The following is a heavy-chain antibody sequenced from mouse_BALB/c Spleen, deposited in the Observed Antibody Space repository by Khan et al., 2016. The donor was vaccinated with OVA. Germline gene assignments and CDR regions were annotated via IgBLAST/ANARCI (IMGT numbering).Heavy chain of an antibody. CDR1: GYTFVNYW. D-gene: IGHD1-1*01. V-gene: IGHV1-7*01. CDR3: ARRGLRWDFDY. Sequence: QVQLKESGAELAKPGASVKMSCKASGYTFVNYWILWVRQRPGQGLEWIGYINPSIAYTENNQNFKDKATLTADKSSSTAYMQLNSLTSEDSAVYYCARRGLRWDFDYGGQGTTLTVSS. CDR2: INPSIAYT. J-gene: IGHJ2*01.